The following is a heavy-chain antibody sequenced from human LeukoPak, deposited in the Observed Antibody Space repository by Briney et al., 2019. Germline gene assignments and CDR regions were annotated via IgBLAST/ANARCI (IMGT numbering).Heavy chain of an antibody. J-gene: IGHJ3*02. CDR3: ARDPLNYYDSSGYYYGDAFDI. V-gene: IGHV3-7*01. Sequence: GGSLRLSCAASGLTFSSYWMSWVRQAPGKGLEWVANIKQDGSEKYYVDSVKGRFTISRDNAKNSLYLQMNSLRAADTAVYYCARDPLNYYDSSGYYYGDAFDIWGQGTMVTVSS. D-gene: IGHD3-22*01. CDR2: IKQDGSEK. CDR1: GLTFSSYW.